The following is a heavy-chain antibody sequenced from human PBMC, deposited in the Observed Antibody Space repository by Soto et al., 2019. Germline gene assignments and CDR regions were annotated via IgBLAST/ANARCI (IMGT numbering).Heavy chain of an antibody. D-gene: IGHD3-22*01. CDR3: ARRGYREVGAFDI. CDR2: IYYSGST. Sequence: ASETLSLTCTVSGGSISSYYWSWIRQPPGKGLEWIGYIYYSGSTNYNPSLKSRVTISVDTSKNQFSLKLSSVTAADTAVYYCARRGYREVGAFDIWGQGTMVTVSS. V-gene: IGHV4-59*01. CDR1: GGSISSYY. J-gene: IGHJ3*02.